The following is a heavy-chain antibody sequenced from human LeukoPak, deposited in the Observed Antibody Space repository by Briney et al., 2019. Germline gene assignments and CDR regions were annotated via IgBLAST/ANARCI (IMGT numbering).Heavy chain of an antibody. CDR3: ARDAQQYYDFWSGYGDAFDI. D-gene: IGHD3-3*01. Sequence: SETLSLTCTVYGGSISSYYWSWIRPPPGQGLEWIGYTYYSGSTNYNPSLKSRVTISVDTSKNQFSLELSSVTAADTAVYYCARDAQQYYDFWSGYGDAFDIWGQGTMVTVSS. CDR1: GGSISSYY. V-gene: IGHV4-59*01. CDR2: TYYSGST. J-gene: IGHJ3*02.